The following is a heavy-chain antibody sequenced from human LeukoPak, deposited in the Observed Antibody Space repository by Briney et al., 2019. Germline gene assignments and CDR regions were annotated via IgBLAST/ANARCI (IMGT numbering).Heavy chain of an antibody. D-gene: IGHD1-1*01. V-gene: IGHV3-53*01. CDR3: ASSTTLTLNYYYYGMDV. CDR2: IYSGGST. CDR1: GFTVSSNY. J-gene: IGHJ6*02. Sequence: GGSLRPSCAASGFTVSSNYMSWVRQAPGKGLEWVSVIYSGGSTYYADSVKGRFTISRDNSKNTLYLQMNSLRAEDTAVYYCASSTTLTLNYYYYGMDVWGQGTTVTVSS.